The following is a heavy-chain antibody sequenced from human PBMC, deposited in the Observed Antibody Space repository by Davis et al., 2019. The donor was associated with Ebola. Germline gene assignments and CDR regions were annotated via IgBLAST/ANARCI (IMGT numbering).Heavy chain of an antibody. CDR2: IYYSGST. V-gene: IGHV4-39*01. CDR3: ARVYSSSWYVDY. J-gene: IGHJ4*02. Sequence: MPSETLSLTCTVSGGSIISSSSYWGWIRQPPRKGLEWIGSIYYSGSTYYNPSLKSRVTISVDTSKNQFSLKLSSVTAADTAVYYCARVYSSSWYVDYWGQGTLVTVSS. D-gene: IGHD6-13*01. CDR1: GGSIISSSSY.